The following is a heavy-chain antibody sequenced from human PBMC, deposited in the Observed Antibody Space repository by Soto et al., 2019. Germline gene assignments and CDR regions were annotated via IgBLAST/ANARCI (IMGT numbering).Heavy chain of an antibody. V-gene: IGHV3-30*18. J-gene: IGHJ4*02. CDR1: GFTFSSYG. Sequence: LRLSCAASGFTFSSYGMHWVRQAPGKGLEWVAVISYDGSNKYYADPVKGRFTISRDNSKNTLYLQMNSLRAEDTAVYYCAKSRPDSGYDFGYWGQGTLVTVSS. CDR2: ISYDGSNK. D-gene: IGHD5-12*01. CDR3: AKSRPDSGYDFGY.